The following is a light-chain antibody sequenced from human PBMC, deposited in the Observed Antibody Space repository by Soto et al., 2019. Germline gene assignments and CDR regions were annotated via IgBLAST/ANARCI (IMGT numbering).Light chain of an antibody. CDR1: QGIGNY. Sequence: DIQMTQSPSSLSASVGDRVTITCRASQGIGNYLAWYQQKPGRVPKLLIHAATTLQSGVPSRFSGTGSGSEFTLTISSLQPDDSATYYCQHYDSYSPWMFGQGTKVDIK. V-gene: IGKV1-27*01. J-gene: IGKJ1*01. CDR2: AAT. CDR3: QHYDSYSPWM.